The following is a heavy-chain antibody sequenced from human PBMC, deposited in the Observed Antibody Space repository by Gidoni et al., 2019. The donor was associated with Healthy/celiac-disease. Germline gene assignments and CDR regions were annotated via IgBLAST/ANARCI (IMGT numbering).Heavy chain of an antibody. J-gene: IGHJ3*02. CDR1: AYTFTCYY. Sequence: QVQLVLPGAEVTQPGASVQVSCKASAYTFTCYYMHWVRQAPGQGLEWMGRINPNSGGTNDAQKFQGRVTRTRDTSISTAYMELSRLRSDDTAVYYCARAKRSGWSSGAFDIWGQGTMVTVSS. D-gene: IGHD6-19*01. V-gene: IGHV1-2*06. CDR3: ARAKRSGWSSGAFDI. CDR2: INPNSGGT.